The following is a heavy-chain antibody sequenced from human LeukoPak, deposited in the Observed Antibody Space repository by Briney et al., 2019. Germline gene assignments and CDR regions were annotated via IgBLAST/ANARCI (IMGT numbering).Heavy chain of an antibody. V-gene: IGHV4-59*01. Sequence: SETLSLTCTVSGGCISSYYWSWIRQPPGKGLEWIGYIYYSGSTNYNPSLTSRVTISVDTSKNQFSLKLSSVTAADTAVYYCARSGVYCSSTSCYDWFDPWGQGTLVTVSS. D-gene: IGHD2-2*01. J-gene: IGHJ5*02. CDR1: GGCISSYY. CDR3: ARSGVYCSSTSCYDWFDP. CDR2: IYYSGST.